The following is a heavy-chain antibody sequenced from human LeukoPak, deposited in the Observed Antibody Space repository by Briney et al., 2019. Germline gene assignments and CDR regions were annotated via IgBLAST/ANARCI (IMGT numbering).Heavy chain of an antibody. V-gene: IGHV3-23*01. J-gene: IGHJ4*02. CDR1: GFTFSSYA. D-gene: IGHD6-19*01. CDR2: VSGSGGST. CDR3: AKDANGYSSGWQDY. Sequence: GGSLRLSCAASGFTFSSYAMSWVRQAPGKGLEWVSAVSGSGGSTYYADSVKGRFTISRDNSKNTLYLQMNSLRAEDTAVYYCAKDANGYSSGWQDYWGQGTLVTVSS.